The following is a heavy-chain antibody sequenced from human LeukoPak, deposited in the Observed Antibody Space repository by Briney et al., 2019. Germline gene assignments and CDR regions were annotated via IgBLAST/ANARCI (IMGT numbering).Heavy chain of an antibody. CDR3: TTDEDWNYARKDV. V-gene: IGHV3-15*04. J-gene: IGHJ6*02. CDR2: TVSEIDGGTT. D-gene: IGHD1-7*01. CDR1: GFTFNYAW. Sequence: GGSLRLSCAASGFTFNYAWMSWVRQVPGKGLEWVGQTVSEIDGGTTDYAAPVEGRFTISRDDSKSTLYLQMNSLKIEDTAVYYCTTDEDWNYARKDVWGQGATVIVSS.